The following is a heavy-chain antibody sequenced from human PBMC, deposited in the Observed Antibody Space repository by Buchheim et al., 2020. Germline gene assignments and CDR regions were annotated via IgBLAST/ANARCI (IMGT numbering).Heavy chain of an antibody. J-gene: IGHJ5*02. CDR1: GFTFSNFA. V-gene: IGHV3-30*04. D-gene: IGHD3-3*01. CDR2: MSYDGSIK. CDR3: AKPYYDFWSGYHP. Sequence: QVQLVESGGGVVQPGRSLRLSCAASGFTFSNFAMHWVRQAPGKGLEWVAFMSYDGSIKYYSDSVKDRFTISRDKSKNTLYLQMNSLRAEDTAVYYCAKPYYDFWSGYHPWGQGTL.